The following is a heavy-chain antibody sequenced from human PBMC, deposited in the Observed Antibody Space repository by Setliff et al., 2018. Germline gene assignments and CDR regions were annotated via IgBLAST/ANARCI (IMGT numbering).Heavy chain of an antibody. CDR2: INHYGST. CDR1: DGSFSDYY. J-gene: IGHJ3*02. Sequence: PSETLSLTCAVYDGSFSDYYWSWIRQPPGKGLEWIGEINHYGSTKYKSSLKSRVTISVDTSKNQFSLKLNSVTAADTAVYYCARRWNFGPYGSGTHDGFDMWGQGTMVTVSS. D-gene: IGHD3-10*01. CDR3: ARRWNFGPYGSGTHDGFDM. V-gene: IGHV4-34*01.